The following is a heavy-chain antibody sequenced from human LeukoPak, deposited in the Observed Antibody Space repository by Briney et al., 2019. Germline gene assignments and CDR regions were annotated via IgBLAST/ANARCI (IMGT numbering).Heavy chain of an antibody. CDR3: ARASRNWNYAFDI. CDR1: VYTFTGYY. Sequence: ASVKVSCKASVYTFTGYYMHWVRQAPGQGLEWMGRINPNSGGTNYAQKFQGRVTMTRDTSISTAYMELSRLRSDDTAVYYCARASRNWNYAFDIWGQGTMVTVSS. V-gene: IGHV1-2*06. D-gene: IGHD1-7*01. CDR2: INPNSGGT. J-gene: IGHJ3*02.